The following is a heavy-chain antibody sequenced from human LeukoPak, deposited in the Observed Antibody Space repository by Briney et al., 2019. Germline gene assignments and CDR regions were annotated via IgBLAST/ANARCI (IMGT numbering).Heavy chain of an antibody. D-gene: IGHD2/OR15-2a*01. CDR1: GFTFSNYW. V-gene: IGHV3-7*03. J-gene: IGHJ4*02. CDR2: MKEDGSQK. CDR3: ARGLSIDY. Sequence: GGSLRLSCVASGFTFSNYWMSWVRQAPGKGLQWVANMKEDGSQKHYVDSVKGRFTISRDNAKNSLFLQMNSLGIEDTAVYYCARGLSIDYWGQGSLVTVSS.